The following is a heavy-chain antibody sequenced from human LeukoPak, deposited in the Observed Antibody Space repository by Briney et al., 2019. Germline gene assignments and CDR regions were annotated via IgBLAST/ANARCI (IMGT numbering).Heavy chain of an antibody. CDR1: GFTFSSYA. Sequence: GGSLRLSCAASGFTFSSYAMHWVRQAPGKGLEWVAVISYDGSNKYYADSVKGRFTISRDNSKNTLYLQMNSLRAEDTAVYYCARAVIAVAGDKDAFDIWGQGTMVTVSS. D-gene: IGHD6-19*01. CDR3: ARAVIAVAGDKDAFDI. J-gene: IGHJ3*02. V-gene: IGHV3-30-3*01. CDR2: ISYDGSNK.